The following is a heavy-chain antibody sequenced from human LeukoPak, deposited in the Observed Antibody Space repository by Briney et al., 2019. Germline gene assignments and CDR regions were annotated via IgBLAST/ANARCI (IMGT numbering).Heavy chain of an antibody. CDR2: ISSNGGST. CDR1: GFTFSTYA. CDR3: VKASSGWFSLVDY. J-gene: IGHJ4*02. D-gene: IGHD6-19*01. V-gene: IGHV3-64D*06. Sequence: PGGSLRLSCSASGFTFSTYAMHWVRQAPGKGLEYVSAISSNGGSTYYADSVKGRFTTSRDNSKNTLYLQMSSLRAEDTAVYYCVKASSGWFSLVDYWGQGTLVTVSS.